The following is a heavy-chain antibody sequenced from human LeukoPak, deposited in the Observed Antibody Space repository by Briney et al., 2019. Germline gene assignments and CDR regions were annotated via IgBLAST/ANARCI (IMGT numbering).Heavy chain of an antibody. CDR1: GFTFRTYA. D-gene: IGHD2-2*01. V-gene: IGHV3-23*01. CDR2: ISDSGGTT. Sequence: GGSLRLSCVASGFTFRTYAMSWVRQAPGKGLEWVSGISDSGGTTYYVDSVKGRLTISRDNSKNTLYLQINSLRAEDMALYYCAKSSDGSTSFDQWGQGTLVTVSS. J-gene: IGHJ4*02. CDR3: AKSSDGSTSFDQ.